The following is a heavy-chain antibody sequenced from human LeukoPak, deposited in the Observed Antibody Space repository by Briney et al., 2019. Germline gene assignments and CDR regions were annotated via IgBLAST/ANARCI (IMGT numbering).Heavy chain of an antibody. D-gene: IGHD2-2*02. J-gene: IGHJ3*02. CDR2: TYYRSKWYN. V-gene: IGHV6-1*01. Sequence: PSQTLSLTCAISGDSVSSNSAAWNWIRQSPSRGLEWLGRTYYRSKWYNDYAVSVKSRKTINPDTSKNQFSLQLNSVTPEDTAVYYCAREPIVVVPAAIDAFDIWGQGTMVTVSS. CDR3: AREPIVVVPAAIDAFDI. CDR1: GDSVSSNSAA.